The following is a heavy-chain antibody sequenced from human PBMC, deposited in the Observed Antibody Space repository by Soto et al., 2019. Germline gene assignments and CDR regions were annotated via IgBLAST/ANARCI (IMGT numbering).Heavy chain of an antibody. Sequence: QVQLVQSGAEVKKPGSSVKVSCKASGRTFSSYAISWVRQAPGQGLEWMGVIIPIFGTANYAQKFQGRVTSTADKATGTAYMELSSLRSEDTAVYYCARVVGHDYYDSSGCSGYFVYWGQGPLVTVSS. CDR3: ARVVGHDYYDSSGCSGYFVY. J-gene: IGHJ4*02. CDR1: GRTFSSYA. V-gene: IGHV1-69*06. D-gene: IGHD3-22*01. CDR2: IIPIFGTA.